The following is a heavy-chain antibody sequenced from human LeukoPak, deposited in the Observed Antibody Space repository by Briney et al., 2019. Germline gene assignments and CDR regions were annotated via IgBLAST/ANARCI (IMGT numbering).Heavy chain of an antibody. V-gene: IGHV1-69*04. CDR2: IIPILGIA. Sequence: SAKVSCKASGYTFTSYGISWVRQAPGQGLEWMGRIIPILGIANYAQKFQGRVTITADKSTSTAYMELSSLRSEDTAVYYRARDRGASTDYFDYWGQGTLVTVSS. J-gene: IGHJ4*02. CDR1: GYTFTSYG. CDR3: ARDRGASTDYFDY. D-gene: IGHD3-10*01.